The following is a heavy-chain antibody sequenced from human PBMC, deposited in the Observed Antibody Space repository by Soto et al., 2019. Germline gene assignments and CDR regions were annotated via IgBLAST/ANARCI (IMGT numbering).Heavy chain of an antibody. D-gene: IGHD5-12*01. CDR1: GNSVSRNTTT. Sequence: PSQTLSLTCGISGNSVSRNTTTWTWIRQSPSRGLEWLGRTYFRSKWYNDYAVSVKSRIIINPDTSNNQFSLQLNSVTPEDTAVYFCAKGDNLGPKTGYAFDPWGQGIMVTVSS. J-gene: IGHJ5*02. CDR3: AKGDNLGPKTGYAFDP. CDR2: TYFRSKWYN. V-gene: IGHV6-1*01.